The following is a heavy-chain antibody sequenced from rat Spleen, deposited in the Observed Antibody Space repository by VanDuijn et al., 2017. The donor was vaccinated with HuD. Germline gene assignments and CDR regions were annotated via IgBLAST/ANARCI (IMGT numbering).Heavy chain of an antibody. J-gene: IGHJ4*01. D-gene: IGHD1-2*01. CDR2: INTDGGST. CDR1: GFTFSSYW. V-gene: IGHV5-58*01. CDR3: AKGHSSYIYAYYYVMDA. Sequence: EVQLVETGGGLVQPGRSLKLSCVASGFTFSSYWMYWIRQAPGKGLEWVSSINTDGGSTYYPDSVKGRFTISRDNAENTVYLQMNSLRSEDTATYYCAKGHSSYIYAYYYVMDAWGQGASVTVSS.